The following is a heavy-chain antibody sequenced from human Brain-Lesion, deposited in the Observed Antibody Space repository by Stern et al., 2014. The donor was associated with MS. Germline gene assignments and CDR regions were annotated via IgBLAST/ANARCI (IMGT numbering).Heavy chain of an antibody. V-gene: IGHV1-24*01. CDR3: ATLSPGAGGNYYRHFDY. J-gene: IGHJ4*02. CDR2: FDPEDGEP. Sequence: QLVQSGAEVKKPGASVKVSCKVSGYTLTELSMHWVRQAPRKGLEWMGGFDPEDGEPIDAQKFQGRVTMTEDTSTDTAYMELSSLRSEDTAVYYCATLSPGAGGNYYRHFDYWGQGTLVTVSS. D-gene: IGHD1-26*01. CDR1: GYTLTELS.